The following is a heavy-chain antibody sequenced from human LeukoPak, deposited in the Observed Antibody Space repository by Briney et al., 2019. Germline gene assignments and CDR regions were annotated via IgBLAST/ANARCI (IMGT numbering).Heavy chain of an antibody. D-gene: IGHD7-27*01. CDR3: ARDQPGDEADAFEI. V-gene: IGHV4-59*11. CDR1: GGSISRHY. CDR2: ISYSGDT. J-gene: IGHJ3*02. Sequence: SETLSLTCTVSGGSISRHYWSWVRQPPGKGLECIGTISYSGDTYYNPSLGSRVTISVDPSENQFSLTLYSVTAADTAVYYCARDQPGDEADAFEIWGQGTTVTVSS.